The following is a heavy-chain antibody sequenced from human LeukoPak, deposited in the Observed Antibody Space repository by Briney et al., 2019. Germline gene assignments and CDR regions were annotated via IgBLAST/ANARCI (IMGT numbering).Heavy chain of an antibody. J-gene: IGHJ3*02. Sequence: SETLSLTCTVSGGSISSYYWSWIRQPPGKGLGWIGYIYYSGGTNYNPSLKSRVTISVDTSKNQFSLKLSSVTAADTAVYYCARVSYSSSPYDAFDIWGQGTMVTVSS. CDR3: ARVSYSSSPYDAFDI. CDR2: IYYSGGT. D-gene: IGHD6-13*01. V-gene: IGHV4-59*01. CDR1: GGSISSYY.